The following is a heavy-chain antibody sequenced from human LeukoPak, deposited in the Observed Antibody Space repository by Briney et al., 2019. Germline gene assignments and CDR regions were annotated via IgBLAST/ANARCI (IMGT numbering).Heavy chain of an antibody. J-gene: IGHJ4*02. Sequence: GGSLRLSCAASGFTFSSYSMNWVRQAPGKGLEWVSSISSSSSYIYYADSVKGRFTISRDNAKNSLYLQMNSLRAEDTALYYCARDASYYYGSGSYPFDYWGQGTLVTVSS. CDR3: ARDASYYYGSGSYPFDY. CDR2: ISSSSSYI. CDR1: GFTFSSYS. V-gene: IGHV3-21*04. D-gene: IGHD3-10*01.